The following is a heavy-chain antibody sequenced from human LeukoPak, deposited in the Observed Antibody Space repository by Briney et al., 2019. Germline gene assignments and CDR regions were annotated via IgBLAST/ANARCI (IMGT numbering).Heavy chain of an antibody. CDR3: ARNGNYCIDV. CDR1: GGSISSSSYY. Sequence: PSETLSLTCTVSGGSISSSSYYWGWIRQPPGKGLEWIGSIYYSGSTYYNPSLKTRVTISVDKSKNQLSLKLSSVTAADTAVYYCARNGNYCIDVWGKGTTVTVSS. V-gene: IGHV4-39*07. CDR2: IYYSGST. J-gene: IGHJ6*03. D-gene: IGHD2-8*01.